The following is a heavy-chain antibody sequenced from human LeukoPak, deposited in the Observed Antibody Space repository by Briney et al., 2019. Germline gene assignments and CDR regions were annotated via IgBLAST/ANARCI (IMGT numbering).Heavy chain of an antibody. D-gene: IGHD6-13*01. CDR2: INHSGST. CDR3: ARDLYGYSANWYKRENPFDI. Sequence: SETLSLTCAVYGGSFSGYYWSWIRQPPGKGLEWIGEINHSGSTNYNPSLKSRVTISVDTSKNQFSLKVTSVTAADTAVYYCARDLYGYSANWYKRENPFDIWGQGTMVTVSS. J-gene: IGHJ3*02. CDR1: GGSFSGYY. V-gene: IGHV4-34*01.